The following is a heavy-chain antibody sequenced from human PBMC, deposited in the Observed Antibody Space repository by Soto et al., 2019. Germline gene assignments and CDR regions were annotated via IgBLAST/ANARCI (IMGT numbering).Heavy chain of an antibody. CDR3: ARGTTVTSDY. V-gene: IGHV4-34*01. Sequence: SETLSLTCAVYGGSFSGYYWSWIRQPPGKGLEWIGEINHSGSTNYNPSLKSRVTLSVDTSKNQFSLKLSSVTAADTAVYYCARGTTVTSDYWGQGTLVTV. CDR1: GGSFSGYY. CDR2: INHSGST. J-gene: IGHJ4*02. D-gene: IGHD4-17*01.